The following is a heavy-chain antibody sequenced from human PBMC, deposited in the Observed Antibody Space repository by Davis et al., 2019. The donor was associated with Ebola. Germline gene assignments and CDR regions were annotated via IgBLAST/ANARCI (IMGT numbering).Heavy chain of an antibody. J-gene: IGHJ6*02. Sequence: GESLKISCAASGFTFDDYAMHWVRQAPGKGLEWVSLISGDGGSTYYADSVKGRFTISRDDAKNSVYLQMNSLGAEDTAVYYCARDTTRTTDDPYYSGMDVWGQGTTVIVSS. CDR1: GFTFDDYA. CDR2: ISGDGGST. D-gene: IGHD1-1*01. CDR3: ARDTTRTTDDPYYSGMDV. V-gene: IGHV3-43*02.